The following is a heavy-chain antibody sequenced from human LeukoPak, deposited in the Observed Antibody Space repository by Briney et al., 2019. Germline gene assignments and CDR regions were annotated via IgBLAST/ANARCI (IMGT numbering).Heavy chain of an antibody. J-gene: IGHJ4*02. CDR3: ARSRWLQFGFDY. CDR2: ISGSGGST. V-gene: IGHV3-23*01. D-gene: IGHD5-24*01. Sequence: GGSLRLSCVASGFTFSSYAMSWVRQAPGKGLEWVSSISGSGGSTYYADSVKGRFTISRDNSKNTLYLQMNSLRAEDTAVYYCARSRWLQFGFDYWGQGTLVTVSS. CDR1: GFTFSSYA.